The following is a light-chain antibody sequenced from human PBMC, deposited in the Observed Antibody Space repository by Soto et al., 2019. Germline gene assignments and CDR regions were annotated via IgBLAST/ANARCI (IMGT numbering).Light chain of an antibody. CDR1: SSDIGYYNY. Sequence: QSVLTQPASVSGSPGQSITISCTGTSSDIGYYNYVSWYQQYPGKAPKLIIYEVSNRPSGVSNRFSGSKSANTASLTISGLQAGDEADYYCSAYTSSSTPYVFGSGTKVTVL. CDR3: SAYTSSSTPYV. V-gene: IGLV2-14*01. J-gene: IGLJ1*01. CDR2: EVS.